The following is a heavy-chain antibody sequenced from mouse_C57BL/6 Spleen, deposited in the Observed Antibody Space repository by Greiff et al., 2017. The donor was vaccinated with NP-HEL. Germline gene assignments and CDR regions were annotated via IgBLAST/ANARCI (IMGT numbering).Heavy chain of an antibody. CDR3: ARGKDYYGSLNWYFDV. CDR2: IHPNSGST. J-gene: IGHJ1*03. Sequence: QVQLKQPGAELVKPGASVKLSCKASGYTFTSYWMHWVKQRPGQGLEWIGMIHPNSGSTNYNEKFKSKATLTVDKSSSTAYMQLSSLTSEDSAVYYCARGKDYYGSLNWYFDVWGTGTTVTVSS. V-gene: IGHV1-64*01. CDR1: GYTFTSYW. D-gene: IGHD1-1*01.